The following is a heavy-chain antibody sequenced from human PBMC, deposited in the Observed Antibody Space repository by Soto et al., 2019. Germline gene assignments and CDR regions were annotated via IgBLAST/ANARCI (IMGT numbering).Heavy chain of an antibody. CDR1: GCSISSSAYY. CDR3: ARARRSSGRIDTSDI. V-gene: IGHV4-39*07. D-gene: IGHD1-26*01. J-gene: IGHJ3*02. CDR2: ISYSGSS. Sequence: PSETLSLTLTLSGCSISSSAYYWGGIGQPQGNGVEWIGSISYSGSSYYNPSRTSRVSISVDTSNNKFSLKLSSVTAADTAVYYCARARRSSGRIDTSDIWGQGTMVTVSS.